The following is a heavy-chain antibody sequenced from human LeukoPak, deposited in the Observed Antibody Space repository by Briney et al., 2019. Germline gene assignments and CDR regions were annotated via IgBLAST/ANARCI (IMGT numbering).Heavy chain of an antibody. CDR2: LYNSGST. CDR1: GGSISSYY. CDR3: ARGVTSPLDAFDI. J-gene: IGHJ3*02. V-gene: IGHV4-59*01. Sequence: SETLSLTCTVSGGSISSYYWNWMRQPPGKGLEWIGYLYNSGSTNYNPSLKSRLTISVDMSKNQLSLKLSSVTAADTAVYYCARGVTSPLDAFDIWGQGTTVTVSS. D-gene: IGHD1-26*01.